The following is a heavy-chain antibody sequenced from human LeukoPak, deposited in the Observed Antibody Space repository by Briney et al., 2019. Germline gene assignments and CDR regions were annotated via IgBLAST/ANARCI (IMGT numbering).Heavy chain of an antibody. V-gene: IGHV4-34*01. D-gene: IGHD6-19*01. CDR2: INHSGST. J-gene: IGHJ4*02. CDR1: GGSISVYY. CDR3: ARSPRAGIAVAGTGSFDY. Sequence: SETLSLTCTVSGGSISVYYWSWIRQPPGKGLEWIGEINHSGSTNYNPSLKSRVTISVDTSKNQFSLKLSSVTAADTAVYYCARSPRAGIAVAGTGSFDYWGQGTLVTVSS.